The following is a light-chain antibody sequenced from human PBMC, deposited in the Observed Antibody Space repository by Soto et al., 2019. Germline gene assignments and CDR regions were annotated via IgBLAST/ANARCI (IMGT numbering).Light chain of an antibody. CDR2: RDV. Sequence: SYELTQPLSVSVALGQTARITCGGNNIGSKNVHWYQHKPGQAPVLVIYRDVNRPSGIPERFSGSNSGNTATLTISRAQAWDEADYYCQVWDSSTAAWVFGGGTKLTVL. V-gene: IGLV3-9*01. CDR3: QVWDSSTAAWV. CDR1: NIGSKN. J-gene: IGLJ3*02.